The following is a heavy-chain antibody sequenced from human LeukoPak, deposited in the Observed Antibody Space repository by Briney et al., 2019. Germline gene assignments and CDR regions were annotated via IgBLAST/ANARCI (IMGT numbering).Heavy chain of an antibody. CDR3: ARDPPPGYYGSGSYTTGAFDI. Sequence: PGGSLRLSCAASGFTFSSYAMHWVRQAPGKGLEWVAVISYDGSNKYYADSVKGRFTIFRDNSKNTLYLQMNSLRAEDTAVYYCARDPPPGYYGSGSYTTGAFDIWGQGTMVTVSS. CDR2: ISYDGSNK. J-gene: IGHJ3*02. CDR1: GFTFSSYA. V-gene: IGHV3-30-3*01. D-gene: IGHD3-10*01.